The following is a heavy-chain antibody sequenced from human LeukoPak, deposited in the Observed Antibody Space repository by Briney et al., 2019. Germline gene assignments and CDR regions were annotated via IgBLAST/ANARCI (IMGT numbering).Heavy chain of an antibody. CDR1: GFTFSSYW. Sequence: GGSLRLSCAASGFTFSSYWMSWLRQAPGKGLEWVANKKQDGSEKYYVDSVKGRFTISRDNAKNSLYLQMNSLRAEDTAVYYCARVRSHHDILTGQGLYYYYYYMDVWGKGTTVTVSS. J-gene: IGHJ6*03. V-gene: IGHV3-7*01. CDR2: KKQDGSEK. D-gene: IGHD3-9*01. CDR3: ARVRSHHDILTGQGLYYYYYYMDV.